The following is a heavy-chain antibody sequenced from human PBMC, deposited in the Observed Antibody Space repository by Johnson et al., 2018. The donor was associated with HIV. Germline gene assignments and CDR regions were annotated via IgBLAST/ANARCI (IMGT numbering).Heavy chain of an antibody. CDR2: IRNDGNNK. V-gene: IGHV3-30*02. Sequence: QVQLVESGGSVVRPGGSLRLSCAASGFTFDDYGMSWVRQAPGRGLEWVTFIRNDGNNKYYSDSVKGRFTISRDNSKNTMYLQMNSLRADDTAMYYCAKGFSGWPHDAFDIWGQGTMVTVSS. CDR3: AKGFSGWPHDAFDI. J-gene: IGHJ3*02. D-gene: IGHD6-19*01. CDR1: GFTFDDYG.